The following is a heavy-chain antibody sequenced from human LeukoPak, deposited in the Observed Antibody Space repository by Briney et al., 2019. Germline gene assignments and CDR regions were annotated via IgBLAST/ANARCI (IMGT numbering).Heavy chain of an antibody. V-gene: IGHV1-69*05. CDR2: IIPIFGTA. CDR3: ARAYSSGWYSQTEAFDI. D-gene: IGHD6-19*01. CDR1: GGTFSSYA. Sequence: ASVKVSCKASGGTFSSYAISWVRQAPGQGLEWMGGIIPIFGTANYAQKFQGRVTITTDESTSTAYMELRSLRSDDTAVYYCARAYSSGWYSQTEAFDIWGQGTMVTVSS. J-gene: IGHJ3*02.